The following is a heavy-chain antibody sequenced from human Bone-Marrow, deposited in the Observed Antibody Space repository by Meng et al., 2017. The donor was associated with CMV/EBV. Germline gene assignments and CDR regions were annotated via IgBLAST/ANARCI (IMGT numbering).Heavy chain of an antibody. Sequence: KAWGYTFTSYDINWVRQGNGQGIEWMRGMNPNGADTGYAQKFQGRVTMTRDTSISTAYMELSGLRSDDTAVYYCARGVGGSGRGGYWGQGTLVTVSS. D-gene: IGHD3-10*01. J-gene: IGHJ4*02. V-gene: IGHV1-8*01. CDR2: MNPNGADT. CDR1: GYTFTSYD. CDR3: ARGVGGSGRGGY.